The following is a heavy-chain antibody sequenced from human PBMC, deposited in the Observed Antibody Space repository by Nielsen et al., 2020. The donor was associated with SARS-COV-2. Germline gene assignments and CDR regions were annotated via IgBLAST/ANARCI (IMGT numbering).Heavy chain of an antibody. CDR2: INTNTGNP. D-gene: IGHD2-2*01. CDR3: ARSGSSTSWAPYYYYYGMDV. Sequence: WVRQAPGQGLEWMGWINTNTGNPTYAQGFTGRFVFSFDTSVNTAYLQIAGLKAEDTAVYYCARSGSSTSWAPYYYYYGMDVWGQGTTVTVSS. V-gene: IGHV7-4-1*01. J-gene: IGHJ6*02.